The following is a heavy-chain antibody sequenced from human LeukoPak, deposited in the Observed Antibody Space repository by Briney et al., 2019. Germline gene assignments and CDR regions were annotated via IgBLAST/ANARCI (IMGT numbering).Heavy chain of an antibody. V-gene: IGHV3-23*01. CDR2: ISGSGGST. CDR3: AKDVKTHITMIVWYFDY. CDR1: GFTFSSYA. J-gene: IGHJ4*02. Sequence: GGSLRLSCAASGFTFSSYAMSWVRQAPGKGLEWVSAISGSGGSTYYADSVKGRFTISRDNAKNTLYMEMNSLRAEDTPVYYCAKDVKTHITMIVWYFDYWGQGTLVTVSS. D-gene: IGHD3-22*01.